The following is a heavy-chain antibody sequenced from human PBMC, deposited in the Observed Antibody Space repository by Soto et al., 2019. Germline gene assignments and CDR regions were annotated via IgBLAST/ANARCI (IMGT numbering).Heavy chain of an antibody. Sequence: QVQLVESGGGVVQPGRSLRLSCAASGFTFSSYGMHWVRQAPGKGLEWVAVIWYDGSNKDYADSVKGRFTISRDNSKNTLYLQMNSLRAEDTAVYYCARDSGYSSSWSDYWGQGTLVTVSS. D-gene: IGHD6-13*01. CDR1: GFTFSSYG. CDR2: IWYDGSNK. J-gene: IGHJ4*02. V-gene: IGHV3-33*01. CDR3: ARDSGYSSSWSDY.